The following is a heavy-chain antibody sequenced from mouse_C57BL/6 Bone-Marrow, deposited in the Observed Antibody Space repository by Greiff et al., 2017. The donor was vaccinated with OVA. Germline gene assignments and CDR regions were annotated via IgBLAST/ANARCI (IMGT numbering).Heavy chain of an antibody. Sequence: EVMLVEPGGGLVKPGGSLKLSCAASGFTFSSYAMSWVRQTPEKRLEWVATISDGGSYTYYPDNVKGRFTISRDNAKNNLYLQMSHLKSEDTAMYYCAIYGTYYFDYWGQGTTLTVSS. V-gene: IGHV5-4*03. J-gene: IGHJ2*01. CDR2: ISDGGSYT. D-gene: IGHD2-1*01. CDR3: AIYGTYYFDY. CDR1: GFTFSSYA.